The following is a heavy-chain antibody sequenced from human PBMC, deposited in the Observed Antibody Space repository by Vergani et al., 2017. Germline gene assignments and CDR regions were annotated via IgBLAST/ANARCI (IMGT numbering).Heavy chain of an antibody. D-gene: IGHD3-3*01. J-gene: IGHJ6*03. Sequence: QLQLQESGPGLVKPSETLSITCTVSGGSISSSSYYWGWIRQPQGKGLEWIGSSYSSGSTYYNPSLKSRVTISVDTSKNQFSLKLSSVTAADTAVYYCARLRLEGNLWSGYYMDVWGKGTTVTVSS. V-gene: IGHV4-39*07. CDR1: GGSISSSSYY. CDR2: SYSSGST. CDR3: ARLRLEGNLWSGYYMDV.